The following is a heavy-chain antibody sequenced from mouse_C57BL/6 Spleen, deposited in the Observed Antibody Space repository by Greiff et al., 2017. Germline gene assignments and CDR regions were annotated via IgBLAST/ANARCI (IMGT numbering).Heavy chain of an antibody. Sequence: QVQLKQSGPGLVQPSQSLSITCTVSGFSLTSYGVHWVRQSPGKGLEWLGVIWSGGSTDYNAAFISRLSISKDNSKSQVFFKMNSLQADDTAIYYCARKGHYYGSSPYYAMDYWGQGTSVTVSS. J-gene: IGHJ4*01. CDR2: IWSGGST. D-gene: IGHD1-1*01. CDR1: GFSLTSYG. V-gene: IGHV2-2*01. CDR3: ARKGHYYGSSPYYAMDY.